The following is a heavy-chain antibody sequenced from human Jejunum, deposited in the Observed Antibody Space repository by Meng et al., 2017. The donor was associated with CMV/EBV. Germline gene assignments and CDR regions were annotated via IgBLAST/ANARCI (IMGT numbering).Heavy chain of an antibody. CDR3: TRGAGRYNFWSGSSDYYGMDV. CDR1: YS. J-gene: IGHJ6*02. CDR2: ISSSNFKF. Sequence: YSTNWVRQSPGKGLEWVSSISSSNFKFYADSVEGRFTISRDNAKNSLYLQMNSLRADDTAVYYCTRGAGRYNFWSGSSDYYGMDVWGQGTTVTVSS. V-gene: IGHV3-21*06. D-gene: IGHD3-3*01.